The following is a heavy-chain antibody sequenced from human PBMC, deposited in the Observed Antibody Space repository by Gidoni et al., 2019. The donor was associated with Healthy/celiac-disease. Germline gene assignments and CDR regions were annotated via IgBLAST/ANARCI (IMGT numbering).Heavy chain of an antibody. D-gene: IGHD4-17*01. CDR1: AATFSSYT. J-gene: IGHJ4*02. CDR2: IIPILGLA. V-gene: IGHV1-69*02. CDR3: ARGGTVNRHVDY. Sequence: QVQLVQAGAEGRTPGSAVKASYKASAATFSSYTISWVRQAPGQGLEWRGRIIPILGLANSAQQFQCRGTITADKSPSTAYMELSSLRSEDTAVYHCARGGTVNRHVDYWGQGTLVTVSS.